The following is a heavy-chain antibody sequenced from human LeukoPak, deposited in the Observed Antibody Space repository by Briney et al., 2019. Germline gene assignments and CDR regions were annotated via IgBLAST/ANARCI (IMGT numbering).Heavy chain of an antibody. Sequence: PGGSPRLSCAASGFSFSSSSTNWVRQARGKGREFILYISSRRSTIYSADSVKYRFTTSRDNAKSSVYLQMSSLRAEDTAVYCCARIVHADAFDIWGQGTMVTVSS. J-gene: IGHJ3*02. D-gene: IGHD3-16*02. V-gene: IGHV3-48*04. CDR3: ARIVHADAFDI. CDR1: GFSFSSSS. CDR2: ISSRRSTI.